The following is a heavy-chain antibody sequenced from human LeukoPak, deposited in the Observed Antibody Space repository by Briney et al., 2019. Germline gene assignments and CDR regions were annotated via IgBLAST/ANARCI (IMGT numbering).Heavy chain of an antibody. V-gene: IGHV4-61*02. CDR2: IYTSGST. CDR1: GGSISSGSYY. J-gene: IGHJ6*03. D-gene: IGHD6-13*01. Sequence: SETLSLTCTVSGGSISSGSYYWSWIRQPAGKGLEWIGRIYTSGSTNYNPSLKSRVTISVDTSKNQFSLKLSSVTAADTAVYYCARTGSSWYSPYYYYMDVWGKGTTVTISS. CDR3: ARTGSSWYSPYYYYMDV.